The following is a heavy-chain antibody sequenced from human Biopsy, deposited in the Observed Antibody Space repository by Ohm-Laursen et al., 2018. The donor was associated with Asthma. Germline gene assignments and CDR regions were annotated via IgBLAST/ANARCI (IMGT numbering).Heavy chain of an antibody. Sequence: PSDTLSLTCTVSGGSMSSSSYYWGWIRQPPGKGLEWMGSISYTGSAYHNPSLKSRVTISVDTSKNHFSLRLTSVTAADTAVYYCARGSSSRLSQWELLVSGGKRAHSYYGMDVWGQGTTVTVSS. J-gene: IGHJ6*02. CDR1: GGSMSSSSYY. CDR3: ARGSSSRLSQWELLVSGGKRAHSYYGMDV. V-gene: IGHV4-39*02. CDR2: ISYTGSA. D-gene: IGHD1-26*01.